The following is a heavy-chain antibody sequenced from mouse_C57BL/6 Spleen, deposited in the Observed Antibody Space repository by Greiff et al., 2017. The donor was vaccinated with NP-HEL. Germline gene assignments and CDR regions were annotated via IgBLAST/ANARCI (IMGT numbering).Heavy chain of an antibody. D-gene: IGHD2-3*01. Sequence: QVQLQQPGAELVRPGTSVKLSCKASGYTFTSYWMHWVKQRPGQGLEWIGVIDPSDSYTNYNQKFKGKATLTVDTSSSTAYMQLSSLTSEDSAVYYGVGWLPHYFDYWGQGTTLTVSS. CDR2: IDPSDSYT. CDR3: VGWLPHYFDY. J-gene: IGHJ2*01. V-gene: IGHV1-59*01. CDR1: GYTFTSYW.